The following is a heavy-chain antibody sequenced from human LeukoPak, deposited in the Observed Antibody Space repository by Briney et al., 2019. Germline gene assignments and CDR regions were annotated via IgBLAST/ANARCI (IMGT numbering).Heavy chain of an antibody. CDR1: GFTFSSYA. CDR2: ISGSTGTT. V-gene: IGHV3-23*01. Sequence: GGSLRLSCAASGFTFSSYAMSWVRQAPGKGLEWVSGISGSTGTTYYADSVKGRFTISRDNSKNTLYLQMNSLRTEDTAVYYCARPPSTTWIHDAFDIWGQGTLVTVSS. CDR3: ARPPSTTWIHDAFDI. D-gene: IGHD1-1*01. J-gene: IGHJ3*02.